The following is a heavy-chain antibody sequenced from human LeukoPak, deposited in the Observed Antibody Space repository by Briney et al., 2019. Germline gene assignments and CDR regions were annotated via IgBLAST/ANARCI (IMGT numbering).Heavy chain of an antibody. D-gene: IGHD3-10*01. J-gene: IGHJ5*02. CDR1: GGSISSYY. CDR3: ARVVTMVRGVIIPGWFDP. CDR2: IYTSGST. Sequence: PSGTLSLTCTVSGGSISSYYWSWIRQPAGKGLEWIGRIYTSGSTNYNPSLKSRVTMSVDTSKNQFSLKLSSVTAADTAVYYCARVVTMVRGVIIPGWFDPWGQGTLVTVSS. V-gene: IGHV4-4*07.